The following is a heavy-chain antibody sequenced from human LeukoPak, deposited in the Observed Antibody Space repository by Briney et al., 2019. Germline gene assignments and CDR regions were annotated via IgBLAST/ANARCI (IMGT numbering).Heavy chain of an antibody. CDR1: GFTFSSYS. V-gene: IGHV3-21*01. D-gene: IGHD1-14*01. Sequence: GGSLRLSCAASGFTFSSYSMNWVRQAPGEGLEWVSSISSSSSYIYYADSVKGRFTISRDNAKNSLYLQMNSLRAEDTAVYYCARPRTRSHDAFDIWGQGTMVTVSS. CDR3: ARPRTRSHDAFDI. J-gene: IGHJ3*02. CDR2: ISSSSSYI.